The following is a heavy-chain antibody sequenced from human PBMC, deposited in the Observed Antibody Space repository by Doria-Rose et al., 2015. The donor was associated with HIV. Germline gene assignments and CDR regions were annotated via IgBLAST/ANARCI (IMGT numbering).Heavy chain of an antibody. CDR2: IKSKPDGGTT. CDR1: GFTFSNAW. D-gene: IGHD3-16*01. J-gene: IGHJ3*01. CDR3: TTDRFFPS. Sequence: VQLVQSGGGSVKPGGSLRLSCAASGFTFSNAWMNWVRQAPGKWLELVGRIKSKPDGGTTKYAAPVNGRFSISREDSKNTLSLQMNILKSEDTAVYYCTTDRFFPSWGQGTMVTVSS. V-gene: IGHV3-15*07.